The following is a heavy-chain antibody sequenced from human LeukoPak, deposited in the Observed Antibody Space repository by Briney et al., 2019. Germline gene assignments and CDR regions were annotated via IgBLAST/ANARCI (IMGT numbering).Heavy chain of an antibody. V-gene: IGHV3-21*01. Sequence: GGSLRLSCTASGFTFTRYRMNWVRQAPGKGLEWVSSIRSRSNEIYYADSMKGRFTISRDSAKNSVFLQINSLRAEDTAVYYCTRDLDLYNDAFDIWGQGTRVIVSS. D-gene: IGHD1-14*01. CDR2: IRSRSNEI. J-gene: IGHJ3*02. CDR3: TRDLDLYNDAFDI. CDR1: GFTFTRYR.